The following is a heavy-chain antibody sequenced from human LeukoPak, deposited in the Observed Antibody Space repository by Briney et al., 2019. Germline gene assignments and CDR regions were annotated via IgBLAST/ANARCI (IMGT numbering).Heavy chain of an antibody. V-gene: IGHV3-15*01. CDR1: GFTFSNAW. CDR3: TTRPYCSGGSCYLAALDI. J-gene: IGHJ3*02. CDR2: IKSKTDGGTT. D-gene: IGHD2-15*01. Sequence: GGSLRLSCAASGFTFSNAWMSWVRQAPGKGLEWVGRIKSKTDGGTTDYAAPVKGRFTISRDDSKNTLYLQMNSLKTEDTAVYYCTTRPYCSGGSCYLAALDIWGQGTMVTVSS.